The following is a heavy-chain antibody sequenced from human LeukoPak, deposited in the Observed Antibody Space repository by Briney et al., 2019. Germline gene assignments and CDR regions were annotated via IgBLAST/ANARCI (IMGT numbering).Heavy chain of an antibody. CDR2: IYTSGST. V-gene: IGHV4-4*07. CDR3: ARDASVSICGGDCYPLD. D-gene: IGHD2-21*02. J-gene: IGHJ4*02. Sequence: SETLSLTCTVSGGSISSYYWSWIRQPAGKGLEWIGRIYTSGSTNYNPSLSNRVTMSIDTSKNQFSLKLSSVTAADTAVYYCARDASVSICGGDCYPLDWGQGTLVTVSS. CDR1: GGSISSYY.